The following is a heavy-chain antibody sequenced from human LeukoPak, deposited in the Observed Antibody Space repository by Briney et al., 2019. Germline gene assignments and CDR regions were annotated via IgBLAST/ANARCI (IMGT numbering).Heavy chain of an antibody. CDR1: GFTYTSFW. CDR3: ARDLRAHSYGFD. Sequence: PGGSLRLSCAASGFTYTSFWMSWVRQAPGKGLELVANINQDGSDKYYVASVKGRFAISRDNAKNSVYLQMNSLRAEDTAVYFCARDLRAHSYGFDWGQGTLVTVSS. D-gene: IGHD5-18*01. V-gene: IGHV3-7*01. J-gene: IGHJ4*02. CDR2: INQDGSDK.